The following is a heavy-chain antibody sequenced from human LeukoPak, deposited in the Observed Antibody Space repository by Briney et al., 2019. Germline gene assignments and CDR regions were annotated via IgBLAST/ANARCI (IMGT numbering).Heavy chain of an antibody. Sequence: SETLSLTCTVSGGSISSGDYYWSWIRQPPGKGLEWIGYIYYSGSTYYNPSLKSRVTISVDTSKNQFSLKLSSVTAADTAVYYCARARADAVGARDFDYWGQGTLVTVSS. CDR1: GGSISSGDYY. J-gene: IGHJ4*02. CDR3: ARARADAVGARDFDY. CDR2: IYYSGST. D-gene: IGHD1-26*01. V-gene: IGHV4-30-4*01.